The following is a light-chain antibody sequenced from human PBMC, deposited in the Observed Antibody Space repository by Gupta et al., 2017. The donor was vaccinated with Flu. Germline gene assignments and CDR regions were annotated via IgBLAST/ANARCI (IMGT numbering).Light chain of an antibody. CDR2: STY. V-gene: IGLV7-43*01. CDR1: TIADY. Sequence: TIADYANWFQQKHGQAPMSLMFSTYSKHSWTPARFSGSLLGEKAARTLSDVQPEDEAEYFCMLHYARQVFGGGTKLTVL. J-gene: IGLJ3*02. CDR3: MLHYARQV.